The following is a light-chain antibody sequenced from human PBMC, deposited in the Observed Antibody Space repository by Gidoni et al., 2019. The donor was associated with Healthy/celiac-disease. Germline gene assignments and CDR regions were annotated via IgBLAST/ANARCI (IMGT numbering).Light chain of an antibody. V-gene: IGKV3-11*01. J-gene: IGKJ2*01. CDR2: DAS. CDR1: QSVSSY. CDR3: QQRSNWPYT. Sequence: EIVLTQSPATLSLSPGERATLSCRASQSVSSYLAWYQQKPGQAPRLLISDASNRATGIPARCSGSGSGTDFTLTISSLEPEDFAVYYCQQRSNWPYTFXQXTKLEIK.